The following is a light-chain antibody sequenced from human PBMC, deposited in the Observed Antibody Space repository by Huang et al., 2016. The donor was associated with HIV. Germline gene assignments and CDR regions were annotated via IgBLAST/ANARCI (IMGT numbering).Light chain of an antibody. V-gene: IGKV4-1*01. CDR1: QIVLYSSNNNNY. CDR3: QQYYNTPLT. CDR2: GAS. J-gene: IGKJ4*01. Sequence: DIVMTQSPDSLTVSLGECGTINCKSSQIVLYSSNNNNYLAWYQQKPGQPPKLIMYGASTREAVVPDRCSGSGCGTDFTLTISSLQAEDVAVYYCQQYYNTPLTFGGGTKVEIK.